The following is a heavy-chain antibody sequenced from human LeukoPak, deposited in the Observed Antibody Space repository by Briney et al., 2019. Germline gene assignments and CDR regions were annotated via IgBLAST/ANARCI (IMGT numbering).Heavy chain of an antibody. CDR1: GFTFYDYA. J-gene: IGHJ4*02. D-gene: IGHD2-2*01. CDR2: ISWNSGSI. V-gene: IGHV3-9*01. Sequence: GRSLRLSCAASGFTFYDYAMHWVRQAPGKGLEWVSGISWNSGSIGYADSVKGRFTISRDSAKNSLYLQMNSLRAEDTALYYCAKDRVVVVPAALGDWGQGTLVTVSS. CDR3: AKDRVVVVPAALGD.